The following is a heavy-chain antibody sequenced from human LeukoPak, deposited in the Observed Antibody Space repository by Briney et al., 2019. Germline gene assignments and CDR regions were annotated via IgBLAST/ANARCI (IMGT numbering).Heavy chain of an antibody. CDR3: ARAEADRTFDY. V-gene: IGHV4-59*01. J-gene: IGHJ4*02. CDR1: GGSISTYY. CDR2: MCCSGRT. Sequence: SETPSLTCTVSGGSISTYYWAWIRQPPGKGLEWIGYMCCSGRTNYNPSLNSRVSVSVDRSKNQVSLRLTSVIAADTAVYYCARAEADRTFDYWGQGTLVTVSS. D-gene: IGHD1-7*01.